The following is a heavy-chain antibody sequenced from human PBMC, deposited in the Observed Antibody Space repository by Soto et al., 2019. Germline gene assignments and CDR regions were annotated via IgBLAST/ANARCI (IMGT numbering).Heavy chain of an antibody. CDR2: IYYSGST. Sequence: SETLSLTSTVSGGSVSSGHFYWSWIRQPPGKGLEWIGYIYYSGSTKYNPSLRSRVTILVDTSKNQFSLKLTSVTAADTAVYYCARSGSGSGWLGGQGTLVTVSS. J-gene: IGHJ4*02. CDR3: ARSGSGSGWL. D-gene: IGHD6-19*01. CDR1: GGSVSSGHFY. V-gene: IGHV4-61*01.